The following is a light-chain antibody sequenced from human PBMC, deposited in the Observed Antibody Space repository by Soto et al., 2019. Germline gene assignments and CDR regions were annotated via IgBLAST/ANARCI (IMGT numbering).Light chain of an antibody. J-gene: IGKJ1*01. V-gene: IGKV1-5*01. CDR3: QQYETFSGT. CDR1: QSVSGW. CDR2: DAS. Sequence: IQMTQSASTLSASVGYTVTVTCWASQSVSGWLAWYQQKPGEAPKVLIYDASALPRGVPSRFSASGSGTKFTLTIARLKTDDFATYYCQQYETFSGTFGPGTKVDIK.